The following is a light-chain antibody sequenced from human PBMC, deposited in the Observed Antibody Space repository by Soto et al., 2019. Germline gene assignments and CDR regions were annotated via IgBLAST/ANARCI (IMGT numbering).Light chain of an antibody. Sequence: EIVMTQSPATLSVSPGERATLSCRASQSVAGYLAGYQQQPGQAPRLLIYGASTMTAGSTARWSGSGSGTEFFPTISSLQYADFSVYYCQQYNDWPPITFGQGTRLEIK. CDR1: QSVAGY. CDR3: QQYNDWPPIT. J-gene: IGKJ5*01. V-gene: IGKV3-15*01. CDR2: GAS.